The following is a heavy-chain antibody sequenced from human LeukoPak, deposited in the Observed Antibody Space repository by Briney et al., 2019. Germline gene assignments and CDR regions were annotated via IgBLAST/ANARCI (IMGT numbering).Heavy chain of an antibody. J-gene: IGHJ4*02. CDR3: ARTLVGATTFNYFDY. CDR1: GGTFSSYP. D-gene: IGHD1-26*01. V-gene: IGHV1-69*05. Sequence: ASVKVSCKASGGTFSSYPISWVRQAPGQGLEWMGGIIPIFGTANYAQKFQGRVTITTDESTSTAYMELSSLRSEDTAVYYCARTLVGATTFNYFDYWGQGTLVTVSS. CDR2: IIPIFGTA.